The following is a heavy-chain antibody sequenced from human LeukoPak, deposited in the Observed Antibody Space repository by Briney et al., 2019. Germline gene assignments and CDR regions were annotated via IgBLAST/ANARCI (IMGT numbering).Heavy chain of an antibody. CDR1: GFTFSSDS. D-gene: IGHD3-10*01. CDR3: AREGSMVRGVMFDY. J-gene: IGHJ4*02. CDR2: ISGSSSNI. Sequence: GGSLRLSCAGSGFTFSSDSMNWVRQAPGKGLEWVSYISGSSSNIFYADSVKGRFTISRDNAKNSLYLQMNSLRDEDTAVYYCAREGSMVRGVMFDYWGQGTLVTVSS. V-gene: IGHV3-48*02.